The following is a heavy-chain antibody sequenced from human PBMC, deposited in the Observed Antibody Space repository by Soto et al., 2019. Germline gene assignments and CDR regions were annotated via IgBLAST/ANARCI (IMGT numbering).Heavy chain of an antibody. J-gene: IGHJ6*02. CDR3: ASTRDYYYGMDV. V-gene: IGHV5-10-1*01. CDR1: GYSFTSYW. Sequence: GESLKISCKGSGYSFTSYWISWVRQMPGKGLEWMGRIDPSDSYTNYSPSFQGHVTISADKSISTAYLQWSSLKASDTAMYYCASTRDYYYGMDVWGQGTTGTVSS. CDR2: IDPSDSYT.